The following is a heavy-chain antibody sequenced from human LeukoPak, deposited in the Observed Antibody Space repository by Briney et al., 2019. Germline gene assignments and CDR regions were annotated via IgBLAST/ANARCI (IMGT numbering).Heavy chain of an antibody. D-gene: IGHD4-11*01. CDR1: GYSFTSYW. CDR2: IYPGDSDT. CDR3: ARLSDRDSNYVGLFDY. J-gene: IGHJ4*02. Sequence: GESLKISCKGSGYSFTSYWIGWVRQLPGKGLEWMGIIYPGDSDTRYSPSFQGQVTISADKSISTAYLQWSSLKASDTAMYYCARLSDRDSNYVGLFDYWGQGTLVTVSS. V-gene: IGHV5-51*01.